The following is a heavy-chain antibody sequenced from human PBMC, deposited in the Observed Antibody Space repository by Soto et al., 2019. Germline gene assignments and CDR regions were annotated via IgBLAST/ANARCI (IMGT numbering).Heavy chain of an antibody. D-gene: IGHD3-22*01. Sequence: EVHLLESGGDLVQPGGSLRLSCAASGFTFGTYAMAWVRQAPGRGLEWVSALSSSGGNTYYADSVKGLFTISRDNSKNTLYLQINSLRAEDTAVYYCAKKLGYSNSRGYYPGAFDYWGQGTPVTVSS. J-gene: IGHJ4*02. CDR3: AKKLGYSNSRGYYPGAFDY. CDR1: GFTFGTYA. V-gene: IGHV3-23*01. CDR2: LSSSGGNT.